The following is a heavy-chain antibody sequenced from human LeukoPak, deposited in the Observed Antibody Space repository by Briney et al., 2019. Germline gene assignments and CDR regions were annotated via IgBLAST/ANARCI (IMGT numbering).Heavy chain of an antibody. CDR1: GYTFTSYY. CDR3: ASGHSSGWYVVY. CDR2: INPSGGST. D-gene: IGHD6-19*01. V-gene: IGHV1-46*01. Sequence: ASVTVSFTASGYTFTSYYMHWVRPAPGQGLEWMGIINPSGGSTSYAQKFQGRVTMTRDTSTSTVYMELSSLRSEDTAVYYCASGHSSGWYVVYWGQGTLVTVSS. J-gene: IGHJ4*02.